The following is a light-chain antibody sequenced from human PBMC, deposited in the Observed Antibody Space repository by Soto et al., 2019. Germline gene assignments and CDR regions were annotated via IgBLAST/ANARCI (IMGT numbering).Light chain of an antibody. CDR3: QQYGSSPPIT. V-gene: IGKV3-20*01. CDR2: GAS. CDR1: QSVNRNY. J-gene: IGKJ5*01. Sequence: IVLTQSPGTLSLSPGERATLSCRASQSVNRNYLAWYQQKPGQAPRVLIYGASSRATGIPDRFSGSGSGTDFTLTISRLEPEDCAVYYCQQYGSSPPITFGQGSRLEIK.